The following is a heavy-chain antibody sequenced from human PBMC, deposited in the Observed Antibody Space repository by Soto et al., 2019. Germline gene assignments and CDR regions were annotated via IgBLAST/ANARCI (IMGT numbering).Heavy chain of an antibody. J-gene: IGHJ4*02. CDR2: ISGSGGRA. V-gene: IGHV3-23*01. D-gene: IGHD6-13*01. Sequence: GGSLRLSCAASGFTFSSYAMSWVRQAPGKGLEWVSAISGSGGRAYYADSVKGRFTISRDNSKTPLYLQMNSLRAEDTAVYYCAKWTVGYSSSWYYFDYWGQGTLVTVSS. CDR3: AKWTVGYSSSWYYFDY. CDR1: GFTFSSYA.